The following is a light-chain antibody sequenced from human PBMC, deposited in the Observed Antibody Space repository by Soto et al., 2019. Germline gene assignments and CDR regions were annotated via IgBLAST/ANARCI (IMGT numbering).Light chain of an antibody. Sequence: DFQMTQSPSTLSASVGDTVTISCRASQSFSSWLAWYQQKPGKAPKLLIYKASSLQSGVPSRFSGSGSGTEFTLTISSLQPDDFATYYCQQYNSFPWTFGQGTKVDIK. CDR3: QQYNSFPWT. J-gene: IGKJ1*01. CDR2: KAS. CDR1: QSFSSW. V-gene: IGKV1-5*03.